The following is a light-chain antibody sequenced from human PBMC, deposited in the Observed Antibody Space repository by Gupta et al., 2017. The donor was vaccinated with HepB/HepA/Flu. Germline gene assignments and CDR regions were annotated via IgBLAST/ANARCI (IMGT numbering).Light chain of an antibody. CDR3: NSRDSSGNHLV. CDR2: GRN. Sequence: SSELTQDPAVSVALGQTVRITCQGDSLRSYWVSWYQQKPGQAPVLVIYGRNNRPSGIPDRFSGSSSGNTASLTITGAQAEDEADYYCNSRDSSGNHLVFGGGTKLTVL. J-gene: IGLJ3*02. V-gene: IGLV3-19*01. CDR1: SLRSYW.